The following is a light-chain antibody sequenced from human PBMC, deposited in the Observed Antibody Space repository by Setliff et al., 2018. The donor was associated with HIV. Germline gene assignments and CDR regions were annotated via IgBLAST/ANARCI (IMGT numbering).Light chain of an antibody. Sequence: QSALTQPASVSGSPGQSITISCTGTSSDVGGYDYVSWYQQHAGQAPKLMIYDVSNRPSGVSDRFYASKSGNTASLTISGLQTEDEADYYCSSYRSTSAPVVFGGGTKGTVL. CDR2: DVS. J-gene: IGLJ2*01. V-gene: IGLV2-14*03. CDR3: SSYRSTSAPVV. CDR1: SSDVGGYDY.